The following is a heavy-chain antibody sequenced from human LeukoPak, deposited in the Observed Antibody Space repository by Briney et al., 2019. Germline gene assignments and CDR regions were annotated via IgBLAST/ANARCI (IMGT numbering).Heavy chain of an antibody. CDR2: INHSGRT. CDR3: TRRWQRRYYMDV. Sequence: TSETLSLTCTVSGGSISGYYWTWVRQPPGKGLEWIGDINHSGRTTYNPSLKSRVIISVDTSKNLFSLNLTSVTAADTAVYYCTRRWQRRYYMDVWGKGTTVAVSS. V-gene: IGHV4-34*01. D-gene: IGHD6-13*01. J-gene: IGHJ6*03. CDR1: GGSISGYY.